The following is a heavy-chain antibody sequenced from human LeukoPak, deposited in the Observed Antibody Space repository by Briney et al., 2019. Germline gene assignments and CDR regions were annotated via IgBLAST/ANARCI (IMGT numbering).Heavy chain of an antibody. CDR1: GFTFSSYS. CDR3: ARDGKGAFDSSSWSWKRVDYYYYYGMDV. CDR2: IKQDGSEK. J-gene: IGHJ6*02. D-gene: IGHD6-13*01. V-gene: IGHV3-7*01. Sequence: GGSLRLSCAASGFTFSSYSMNWVRQAPGKGLEWVANIKQDGSEKYYVDSVKGRFTISRDNAKNSLYLQMNSLRAEDTAVYYCARDGKGAFDSSSWSWKRVDYYYYYGMDVWGQGTTVTVSS.